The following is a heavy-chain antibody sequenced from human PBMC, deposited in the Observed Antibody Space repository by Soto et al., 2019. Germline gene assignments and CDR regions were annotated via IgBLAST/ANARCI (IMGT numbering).Heavy chain of an antibody. D-gene: IGHD6-19*01. Sequence: SETLSLTCTVSGGSISRYCWRWIRQPSGKGLEWIGHIYHSGSTNYSPSLKSRVTISVDTSKNQLSLKLSSVPAADTAVYYCARGEIGSAYGMDVWGQGTTVTVSS. CDR1: GGSISRYC. CDR2: IYHSGST. CDR3: ARGEIGSAYGMDV. V-gene: IGHV4-59*12. J-gene: IGHJ6*02.